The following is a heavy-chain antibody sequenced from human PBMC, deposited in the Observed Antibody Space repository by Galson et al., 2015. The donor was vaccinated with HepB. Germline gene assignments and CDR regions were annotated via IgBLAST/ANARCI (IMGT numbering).Heavy chain of an antibody. J-gene: IGHJ5*02. V-gene: IGHV2-5*02. CDR1: GFSLSTRGVG. D-gene: IGHD6-6*01. Sequence: PALVNPTQTLTLTCTFSGFSLSTRGVGVGWIRQPPGKALEWLALIYWDDDKRYSPSLKSRLAVTRDTSKNQVVLTMTNMDPVDTATYYCAHSIEQLGPDPWGQGTLVTVSS. CDR2: IYWDDDK. CDR3: AHSIEQLGPDP.